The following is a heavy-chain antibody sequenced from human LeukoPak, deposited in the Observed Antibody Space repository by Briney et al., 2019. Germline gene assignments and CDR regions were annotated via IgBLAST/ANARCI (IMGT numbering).Heavy chain of an antibody. D-gene: IGHD1-1*01. CDR2: IYSGGST. Sequence: PGGSLRLSCAASGFTVSSNYMSWVRQAPGKGLEWVSVIYSGGSTYYADSVKGRFTISRDNSKSTLYIQMNSLRAEDTAVYYCARGTSGTTAYYYYMDVWGKGTTVTISS. CDR3: ARGTSGTTAYYYYMDV. CDR1: GFTVSSNY. J-gene: IGHJ6*03. V-gene: IGHV3-53*01.